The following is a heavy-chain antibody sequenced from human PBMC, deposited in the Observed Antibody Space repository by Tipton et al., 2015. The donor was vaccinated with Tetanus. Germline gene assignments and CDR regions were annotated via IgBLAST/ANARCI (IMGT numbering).Heavy chain of an antibody. Sequence: TLSLTCSVSGDSIRSEDYYWGWIRQSPGKGLEWLGYIYYSGSTYNNPSLKSRVSISLDASKNQFSLSLNSVTAADSATYYCDRLTCSSPSCYYYFYYYVDVWVTGTAGAVSS. V-gene: IGHV4-30-4*01. J-gene: IGHJ6*03. CDR2: IYYSGST. CDR3: DRLTCSSPSCYYYFYYYVDV. CDR1: GDSIRSEDYY. D-gene: IGHD2-2*01.